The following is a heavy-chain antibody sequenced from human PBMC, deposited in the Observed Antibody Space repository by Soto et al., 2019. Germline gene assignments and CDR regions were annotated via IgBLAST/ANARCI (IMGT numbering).Heavy chain of an antibody. V-gene: IGHV3-30*04. CDR1: GFTFSSYA. J-gene: IGHJ4*02. D-gene: IGHD6-13*01. CDR2: ISYDGSNK. CDR3: AIGDSSSWYPIDY. Sequence: GGSLRLSCAASGFTFSSYAMHWVRQAPGKGLEWVAVISYDGSNKYYADSVKGRFTISRDNSKNTLYLQMNSLRAEDTAVYYCAIGDSSSWYPIDYWGQGTLVTVSS.